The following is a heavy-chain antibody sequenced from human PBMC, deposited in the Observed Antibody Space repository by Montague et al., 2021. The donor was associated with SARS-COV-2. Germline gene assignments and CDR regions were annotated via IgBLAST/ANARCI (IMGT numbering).Heavy chain of an antibody. J-gene: IGHJ4*02. D-gene: IGHD5-24*01. V-gene: IGHV4-34*01. CDR2: INHSGSP. CDR1: GEPVSGFY. CDR3: ARGFRTVEMPTISFDY. Sequence: SETLSLTCAVYGEPVSGFYWGWIRQPPGEGLEWLGEINHSGSPNYNPSLKSRVTMSLDTSKNQFSPKLSSVAAADTAVYFCARGFRTVEMPTISFDYWGQGTLVTVSS.